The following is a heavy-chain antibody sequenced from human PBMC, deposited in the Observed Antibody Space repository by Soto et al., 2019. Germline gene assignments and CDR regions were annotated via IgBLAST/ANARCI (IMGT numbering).Heavy chain of an antibody. V-gene: IGHV4-39*01. D-gene: IGHD3-10*01. CDR3: ARSAFGDAAYYYYYMDV. J-gene: IGHJ6*03. CDR2: IYYSGST. CDR1: GGSISSSSYY. Sequence: SETLSLTCTVSGGSISSSSYYWGWIRQPPGKGLEWIGSIYYSGSTYYNPSLKSRVTISVDTSKNQFSLKLSSVTAADTAVYYCARSAFGDAAYYYYYMDVWGKGTTVTVSS.